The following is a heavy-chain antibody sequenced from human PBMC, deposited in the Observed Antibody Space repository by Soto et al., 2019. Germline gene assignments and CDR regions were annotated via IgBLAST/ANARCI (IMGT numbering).Heavy chain of an antibody. D-gene: IGHD3-9*01. CDR1: GGSISSYY. CDR3: ARLSHDILTGYYYYMDV. CDR2: IYYSGST. Sequence: SETLSLTCTVSGGSISSYYWSWIRQPPGKGLEWIGYIYYSGSTNYNPSLKSRVTISVDTSKSQFSLKLSSVTAADTAVYYCARLSHDILTGYYYYMDVWGKGTTVTVSS. J-gene: IGHJ6*03. V-gene: IGHV4-59*08.